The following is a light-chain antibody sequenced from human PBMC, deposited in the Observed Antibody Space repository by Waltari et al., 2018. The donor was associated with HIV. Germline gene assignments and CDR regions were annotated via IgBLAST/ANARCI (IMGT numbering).Light chain of an antibody. J-gene: IGLJ3*02. CDR2: EDI. CDR3: YSTESNGNHRV. Sequence: SYELTQPPSVSVSPGQTARITCSGDPLPKKYAHWYQQKSGQAPLLVIYEDIKRPSGIPERFSGSSSGTMAILTISGAQVEDEADYYCYSTESNGNHRVFGGGTKLTVL. V-gene: IGLV3-10*01. CDR1: PLPKKY.